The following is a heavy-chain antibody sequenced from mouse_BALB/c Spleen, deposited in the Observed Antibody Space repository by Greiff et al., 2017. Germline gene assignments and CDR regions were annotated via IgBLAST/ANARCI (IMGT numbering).Heavy chain of an antibody. CDR2: IDPSDSET. Sequence: QVQLKQSGPQLVRPGASVKISCKASGYSFTSYWMHWVKQRPGQGLEWIGMIDPSDSETRLNQKFKDKATLTVDKSSSTAYMQLSSPTSEDSAVYYCARGVEGYAMDYWGQGTSVTVSS. CDR3: ARGVEGYAMDY. CDR1: GYSFTSYW. V-gene: IGHV1S126*01. J-gene: IGHJ4*01.